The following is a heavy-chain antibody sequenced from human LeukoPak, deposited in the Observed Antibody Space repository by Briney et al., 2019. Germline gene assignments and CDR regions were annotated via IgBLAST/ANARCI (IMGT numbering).Heavy chain of an antibody. CDR2: ISSYNGDT. CDR1: GYTFTSYG. CDR3: ARGDHGGGFDY. V-gene: IGHV1-18*01. Sequence: GAPVKVSCKASGYTFTSYGITWVRQAPGQGLEWMGWISSYNGDTKYAQKVQGRVTVTTDTSTSTAYMELRSLSLDDTAVYYCARGDHGGGFDYWGQGTLVTVSS. J-gene: IGHJ4*02. D-gene: IGHD4-23*01.